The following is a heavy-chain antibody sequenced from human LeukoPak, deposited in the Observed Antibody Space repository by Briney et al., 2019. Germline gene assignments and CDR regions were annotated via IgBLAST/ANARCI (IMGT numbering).Heavy chain of an antibody. CDR3: ARDLTVASFDY. Sequence: GGSLRLSCAASGFTFSSYGMHWVRQAPGKGLEWVAVIWYDGSNKYYADSVKGRFTISRDNSKNTLYLQMKSLRAEDTAVYYCARDLTVASFDYWGQGTLVTVSS. CDR2: IWYDGSNK. CDR1: GFTFSSYG. D-gene: IGHD4-11*01. J-gene: IGHJ4*02. V-gene: IGHV3-33*01.